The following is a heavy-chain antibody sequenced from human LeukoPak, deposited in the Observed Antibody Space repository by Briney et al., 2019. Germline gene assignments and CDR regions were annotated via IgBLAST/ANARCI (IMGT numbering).Heavy chain of an antibody. V-gene: IGHV1-69*06. CDR1: GGTFSSYA. Sequence: SVKVSCKASGGTFSSYAISWVRQAPGQGLEWMGGIIPIFGTANYAQKFQGRVTITADKSTSTAYMELSSLRSEGTAVYYCARLTGYSSGWYGSRFDYWGQGTLVTVSS. CDR3: ARLTGYSSGWYGSRFDY. D-gene: IGHD6-19*01. J-gene: IGHJ4*02. CDR2: IIPIFGTA.